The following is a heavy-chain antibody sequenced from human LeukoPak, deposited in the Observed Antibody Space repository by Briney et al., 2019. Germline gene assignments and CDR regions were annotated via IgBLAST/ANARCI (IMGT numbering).Heavy chain of an antibody. V-gene: IGHV1-46*01. J-gene: IGHJ4*02. CDR2: INPSGGST. Sequence: ASVKVSCKASGYTFTSYYMHWVRQAPGQGLEWVGIINPSGGSTSYAQKFQGRVTMTRDMSTSTVYMELSSLRSEDTAVYYCARLSSWSTLDYWGQGTLVTVSS. D-gene: IGHD6-13*01. CDR1: GYTFTSYY. CDR3: ARLSSWSTLDY.